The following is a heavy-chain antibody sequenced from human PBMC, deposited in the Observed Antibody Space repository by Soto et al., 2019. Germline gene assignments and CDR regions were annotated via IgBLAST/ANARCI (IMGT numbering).Heavy chain of an antibody. Sequence: GASVKVSCKVSGCTLTELSMHWVRQAPGKGLEWMGGFDPEDGETIYAQKFQGRVTMTEDTSTDTAYMELSSLRSEDTAVYYCATADLYCGGDCYPDYWGQGTLVTVSS. CDR3: ATADLYCGGDCYPDY. CDR2: FDPEDGET. D-gene: IGHD2-21*02. J-gene: IGHJ4*02. V-gene: IGHV1-24*01. CDR1: GCTLTELS.